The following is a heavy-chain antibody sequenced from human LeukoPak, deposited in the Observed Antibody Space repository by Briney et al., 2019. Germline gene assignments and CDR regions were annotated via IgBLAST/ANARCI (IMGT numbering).Heavy chain of an antibody. D-gene: IGHD3-22*01. CDR1: GYRFSNYR. CDR2: IYPGDSET. CDR3: ARLDEGFYYDGYGYNF. Sequence: GESLKISCKGSGYRFSNYRLAWVRQMPGKGLEWMGIIYPGDSETTYSPSFQGHVTISADKSVTTAYLQWSSLKPSDTAIYYCARLDEGFYYDGYGYNFWGKGTLVTVSS. V-gene: IGHV5-51*01. J-gene: IGHJ4*02.